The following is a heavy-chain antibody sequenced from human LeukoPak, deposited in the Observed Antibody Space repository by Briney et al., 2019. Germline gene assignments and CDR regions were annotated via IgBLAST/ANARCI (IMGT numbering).Heavy chain of an antibody. J-gene: IGHJ4*02. CDR1: GFAFSSFE. CDR3: ARGTTINNFDY. D-gene: IGHD5-12*01. CDR2: ISTSGSNI. V-gene: IGHV3-48*03. Sequence: GGSLRLSCAGSGFAFSSFEMNWVRQAPGEGLEWVSYISTSGSNIHYAGSVKGRFTISRDNAKNSLYLQMNSLREEDTAVYYCARGTTINNFDYWGQGTLVTVSS.